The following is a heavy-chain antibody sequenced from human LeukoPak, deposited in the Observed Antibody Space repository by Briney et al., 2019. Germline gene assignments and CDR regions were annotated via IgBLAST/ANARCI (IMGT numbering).Heavy chain of an antibody. CDR2: IYLGGGT. CDR3: ASPSNNSRYAFDY. J-gene: IGHJ4*02. Sequence: GGSLRLSCAASGIAVTTNYMSWVRQAPGKGLEWVSVIYLGGGTHHADSVKGRFTISRGYSMNTLYLEMNSLRVEDTAIYYCASPSNNSRYAFDYWGQGTLVTVSS. V-gene: IGHV3-53*01. CDR1: GIAVTTNY. D-gene: IGHD3-22*01.